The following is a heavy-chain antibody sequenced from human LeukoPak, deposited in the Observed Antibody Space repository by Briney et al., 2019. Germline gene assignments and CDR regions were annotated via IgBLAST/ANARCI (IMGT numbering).Heavy chain of an antibody. V-gene: IGHV3-30*02. CDR2: IRYDGNNK. CDR1: GFTFSDYS. CDR3: AKVRYCSGVNCYPDDN. D-gene: IGHD2-15*01. J-gene: IGHJ4*02. Sequence: PGGPLRLSCAASGFTFSDYSMHWVRQAPGKGLNWVAFIRYDGNNKYYADSVKGRFTISRDNSKNMLYLEMNSLSTEDTAVYYCAKVRYCSGVNCYPDDNWGQGTLVTVSS.